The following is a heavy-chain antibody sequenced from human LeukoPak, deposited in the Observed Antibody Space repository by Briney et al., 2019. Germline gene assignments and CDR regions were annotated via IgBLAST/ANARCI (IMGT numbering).Heavy chain of an antibody. CDR3: VSFYETY. D-gene: IGHD2-2*01. CDR1: GFTFSTYW. CDR2: VNGDGSST. J-gene: IGHJ4*02. V-gene: IGHV3-74*01. Sequence: QPGGSLRLSCAASGFTFSTYWMHWVRQAPGKGLVWVSRVNGDGSSTNYADSVKGRFTISRDNAKNTVYLQMNNLRAEDTAVYYCVSFYETYWGRGTLVTVSS.